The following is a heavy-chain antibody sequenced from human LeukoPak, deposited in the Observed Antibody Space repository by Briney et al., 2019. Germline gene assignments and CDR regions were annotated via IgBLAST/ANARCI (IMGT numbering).Heavy chain of an antibody. CDR2: ISNSGAGT. CDR1: GFTFSNYA. J-gene: IGHJ6*02. D-gene: IGHD6-6*01. Sequence: GGSLRLSCAASGFTFSNYAMSWVRQAPGKGLEWVSTISNSGAGTYYADSVKGRFTISRDNSKDTLYLQMNSLRAEDTAVYYCAKGLAGRYYYGMDVWGQGTTVTVSS. CDR3: AKGLAGRYYYGMDV. V-gene: IGHV3-23*01.